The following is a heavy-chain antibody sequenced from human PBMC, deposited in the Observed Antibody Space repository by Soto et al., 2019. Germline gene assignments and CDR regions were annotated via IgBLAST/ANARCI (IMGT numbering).Heavy chain of an antibody. CDR2: ISRSSSTI. J-gene: IGHJ4*02. V-gene: IGHV3-48*03. D-gene: IGHD1-1*01. CDR1: GFSFSSYE. Sequence: EVQLVESGGNLVQPGGSLRLSCAASGFSFSSYEMNWVRQAPGKGLEWVSYISRSSSTIYYIESVKGRFTISRDNAKNSLYLQMNSLRADDTAVYYCARAENGGDYFDYWGQGTLVTVSS. CDR3: ARAENGGDYFDY.